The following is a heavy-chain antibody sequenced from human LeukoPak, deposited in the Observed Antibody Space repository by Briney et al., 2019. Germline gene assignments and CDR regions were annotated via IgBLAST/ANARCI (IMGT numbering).Heavy chain of an antibody. CDR1: GGTFSSYA. J-gene: IGHJ5*02. V-gene: IGHV1-69*05. CDR3: ARDIHGDYVGWFDP. CDR2: IIPIFGTA. D-gene: IGHD4-17*01. Sequence: SVKVSCKASGGTFSSYAISWVRQAPGQGLEWMGGIIPIFGTANYAQKLQGRVTMTTDTSTSTAYMELRSLRSDDTAVYYCARDIHGDYVGWFDPWGQGTLVTVSS.